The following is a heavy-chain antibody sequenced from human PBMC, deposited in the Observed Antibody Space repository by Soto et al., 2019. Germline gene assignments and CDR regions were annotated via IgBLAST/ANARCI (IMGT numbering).Heavy chain of an antibody. CDR1: GFTFSSYA. Sequence: GGSLRLSCAASGFTFSSYAMSWVRQAPGKGLEWVSAISGSGGSTYYADSVKGRFTISRDNSKNTLYLQMNSLRAEDTAVYYCALIIPSSSWYDTRYGMDVWGQGTTVTVS. CDR2: ISGSGGST. J-gene: IGHJ6*02. V-gene: IGHV3-23*01. CDR3: ALIIPSSSWYDTRYGMDV. D-gene: IGHD6-13*01.